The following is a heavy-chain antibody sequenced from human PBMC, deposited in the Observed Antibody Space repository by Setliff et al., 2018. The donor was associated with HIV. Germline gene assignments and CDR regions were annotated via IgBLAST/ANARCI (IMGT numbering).Heavy chain of an antibody. Sequence: GGSLRLSCAASGFTFDRFWMHWVRQAPGKGLVWVAYINSGSSSIFYGDSVKGRFTISRDDAENSLLLHMNSLRAEDTAVYYCAREITGWFGELASAFDIWGQGTLVTVSS. V-gene: IGHV3-48*04. CDR2: INSGSSSI. D-gene: IGHD3-10*01. CDR3: AREITGWFGELASAFDI. CDR1: GFTFDRFW. J-gene: IGHJ3*02.